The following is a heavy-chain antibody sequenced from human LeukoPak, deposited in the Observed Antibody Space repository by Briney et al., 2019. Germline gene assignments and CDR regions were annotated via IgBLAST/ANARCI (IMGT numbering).Heavy chain of an antibody. D-gene: IGHD3-10*01. CDR3: ARAMVRGVRPPCYYYYYMDV. CDR2: IIPIFGTA. J-gene: IGHJ6*03. CDR1: GGTFSSYA. Sequence: SVKVSCKASGGTFSSYAISWVRQAPGQGLEWMGGIIPIFGTANYAQKFQGRVTITADESTSTAYMELSSLRSEDTAVYYCARAMVRGVRPPCYYYYYMDVWGKGTTVTVSS. V-gene: IGHV1-69*13.